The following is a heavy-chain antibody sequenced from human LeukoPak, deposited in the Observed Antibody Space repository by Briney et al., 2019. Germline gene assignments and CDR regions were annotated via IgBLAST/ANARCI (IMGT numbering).Heavy chain of an antibody. CDR3: ARRLGRKFGERFYYYHYMDV. Sequence: PSETLSLTCTVSSGSISSSTYYWGWIRQPPGKGLEWIGSIFYRGSTYNNPSLKSRVTISVDTSKNQFSLKLSSVTAADTAVYYCARRLGRKFGERFYYYHYMDVWGKGTTVTISS. CDR2: IFYRGST. D-gene: IGHD3-10*01. CDR1: SGSISSSTYY. V-gene: IGHV4-39*07. J-gene: IGHJ6*03.